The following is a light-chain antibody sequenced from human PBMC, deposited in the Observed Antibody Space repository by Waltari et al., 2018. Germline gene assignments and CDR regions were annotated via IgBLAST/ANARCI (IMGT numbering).Light chain of an antibody. CDR2: EVN. V-gene: IGLV2-14*01. CDR1: SSDVGGYNF. Sequence: QSALTQPASVSGSPGQSITISCTGTSSDVGGYNFVSWYQQHPGKVPKLIIYEVNNRPAGVSNRFPGSRAGNTASLTSSGLQAEDEADYYCSSYTRHETGIFGGGTKLTVL. CDR3: SSYTRHETGI. J-gene: IGLJ2*01.